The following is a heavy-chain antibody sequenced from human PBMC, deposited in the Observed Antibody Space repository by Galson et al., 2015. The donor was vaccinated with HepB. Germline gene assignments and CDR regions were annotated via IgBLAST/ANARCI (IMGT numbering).Heavy chain of an antibody. D-gene: IGHD3/OR15-3a*01. J-gene: IGHJ4*02. CDR1: GYTFTGYY. Sequence: SVKVSCKASGYTFTGYYMHWVRQAPGQGLEWMGRINPNSGGTNYAQNFQGRVTMTRDTSISTAYMELSRLRSDDTAVYYCAPAGTGYYPFDYWGQGTLVTVSS. V-gene: IGHV1-2*06. CDR3: APAGTGYYPFDY. CDR2: INPNSGGT.